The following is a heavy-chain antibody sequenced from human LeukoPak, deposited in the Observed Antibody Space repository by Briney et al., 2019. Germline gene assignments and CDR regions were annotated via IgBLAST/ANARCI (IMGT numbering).Heavy chain of an antibody. V-gene: IGHV4-34*01. D-gene: IGHD6-13*01. Sequence: PSETLSLTCVVYGGSFSGYYWSWLRQPPGKGLEWIGEINHSGSTNYNPSLKSRVTISVDTSKNQFSLKLSSVTAADTAVYYCARGRSWYGGVWFDPWGQGTLVTVSS. CDR2: INHSGST. J-gene: IGHJ5*02. CDR3: ARGRSWYGGVWFDP. CDR1: GGSFSGYY.